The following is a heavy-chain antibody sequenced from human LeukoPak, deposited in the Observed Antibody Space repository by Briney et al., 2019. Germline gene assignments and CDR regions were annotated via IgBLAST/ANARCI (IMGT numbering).Heavy chain of an antibody. CDR2: IYYSGST. Sequence: SETLSLTCTVSGGSISSSSYYWGWIRQPPGKGLEWIGSIYYSGSTYYNPSLKSRVTISVDTSKNHFSLKLSSVTAADTAVYYCARGQQWLLYYFDYWGQGTLVTVSS. CDR1: GGSISSSSYY. J-gene: IGHJ4*02. V-gene: IGHV4-39*02. D-gene: IGHD6-19*01. CDR3: ARGQQWLLYYFDY.